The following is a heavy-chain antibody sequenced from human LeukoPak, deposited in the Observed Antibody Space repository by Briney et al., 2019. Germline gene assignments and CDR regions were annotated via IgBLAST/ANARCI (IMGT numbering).Heavy chain of an antibody. CDR1: GGSISSGSYY. J-gene: IGHJ6*03. V-gene: IGHV4-61*02. D-gene: IGHD4-17*01. Sequence: PSQTLSLTCTVSGGSISSGSYYWSWIRQPAGKGLEWSGRIYTSGSTNYNPSLESRVTISVDTSKNQFSLKLSSVTAADTAVYYCARETQTSTTVTTHYYYYYMDVWGKGTTVTISS. CDR2: IYTSGST. CDR3: ARETQTSTTVTTHYYYYYMDV.